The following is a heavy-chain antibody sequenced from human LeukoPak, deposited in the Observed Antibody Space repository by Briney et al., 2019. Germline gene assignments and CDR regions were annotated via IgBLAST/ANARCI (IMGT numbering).Heavy chain of an antibody. CDR2: ISAYNGNT. J-gene: IGHJ3*02. V-gene: IGHV1-18*01. D-gene: IGHD3-22*01. CDR1: GYTFTSYG. Sequence: ASVKVSRKASGYTFTSYGISWVRQAPGQGLEWMGWISAYNGNTNYAQKLQGRVTMTTDTSTSTAYMELRSLRSDDTAVYYCANLRMYYYDSSGSVEAFDIWGQGTMVTVSS. CDR3: ANLRMYYYDSSGSVEAFDI.